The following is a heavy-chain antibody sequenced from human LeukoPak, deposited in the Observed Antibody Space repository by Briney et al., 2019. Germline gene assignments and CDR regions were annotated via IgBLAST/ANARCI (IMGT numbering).Heavy chain of an antibody. D-gene: IGHD4-17*01. J-gene: IGHJ6*02. Sequence: PSETLSLTCTVSGGSISSGDYYWSWIRQPPGKGLEWIGYIYYSGSTYYNPSLKSRVTISVDTSKNQFSLKLSSVTAADTAVYYCARGPHGDYGFGNAYYYGMDVWGQGTTVTVSS. V-gene: IGHV4-30-4*01. CDR3: ARGPHGDYGFGNAYYYGMDV. CDR2: IYYSGST. CDR1: GGSISSGDYY.